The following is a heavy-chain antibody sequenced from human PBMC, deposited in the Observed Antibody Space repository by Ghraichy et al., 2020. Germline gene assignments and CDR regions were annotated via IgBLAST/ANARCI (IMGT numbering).Heavy chain of an antibody. CDR2: IRGGGGVT. V-gene: IGHV3-23*01. Sequence: GGSLRLSCAASGFSFSNHAMTWVRQAPGKGLEGVSIIRGGGGVTFYADSVEGRFTISRDNSKNTLYLQMNSLRAEDTAVYYCAKTMASFGNDGLNVWGQGTTVTVSS. CDR1: GFSFSNHA. CDR3: AKTMASFGNDGLNV. J-gene: IGHJ6*02. D-gene: IGHD1-1*01.